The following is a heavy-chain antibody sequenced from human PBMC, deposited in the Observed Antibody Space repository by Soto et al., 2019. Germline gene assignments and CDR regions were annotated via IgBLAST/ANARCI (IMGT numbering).Heavy chain of an antibody. CDR3: ARHISIWYPPYYHYHMDV. V-gene: IGHV1-8*01. Sequence: ASVKVSCKASGYTFTSYDINWVRQATGQGLEWMGWMNPNSGNTGYAQKFQGRVTMTRNTSISTAYMELSSLRSEDTAVYYCARHISIWYPPYYHYHMDVWGKGTTVTVAS. J-gene: IGHJ6*03. CDR1: GYTFTSYD. D-gene: IGHD6-13*01. CDR2: MNPNSGNT.